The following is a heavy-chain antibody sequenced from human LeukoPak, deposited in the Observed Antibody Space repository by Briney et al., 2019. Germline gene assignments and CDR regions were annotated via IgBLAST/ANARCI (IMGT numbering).Heavy chain of an antibody. J-gene: IGHJ4*02. CDR2: ISGDGGNT. V-gene: IGHV3-43*02. CDR1: GFTFDDYA. CDR3: TKDVGSGSYYYFES. Sequence: GGSLRLSCAASGFTFDDYAIHWVRQAPGKGLEWVSLISGDGGNTYYAKSMKGRFTISRDNSKNTLYLQMNSLRSEDTAFYYCTKDVGSGSYYYFESWGQGTLVIVSS. D-gene: IGHD1-26*01.